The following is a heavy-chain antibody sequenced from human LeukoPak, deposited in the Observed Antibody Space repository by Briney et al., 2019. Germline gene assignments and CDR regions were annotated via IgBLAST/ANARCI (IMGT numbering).Heavy chain of an antibody. CDR2: ISGSGGST. CDR3: AKERVQLERLSYLSAAFDI. J-gene: IGHJ3*02. D-gene: IGHD1-1*01. V-gene: IGHV3-23*01. Sequence: GSLRLSCAASGFTFRSYAMSWVRQAPGNGLEWVSAISGSGGSTYYADSVKGRFTISRDNSKNTLYLQMNSLRAEDTAVYYCAKERVQLERLSYLSAAFDIWGQGTMVTVSS. CDR1: GFTFRSYA.